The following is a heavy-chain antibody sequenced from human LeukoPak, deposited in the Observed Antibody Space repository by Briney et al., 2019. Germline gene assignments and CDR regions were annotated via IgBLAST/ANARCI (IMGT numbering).Heavy chain of an antibody. CDR3: ARVGITGTYNWFDP. CDR1: GDSVSSNSAA. CDR2: TYYRSKWYN. J-gene: IGHJ5*02. V-gene: IGHV6-1*01. Sequence: SQTLSLTCAISGDSVSSNSAAWNWIRQSPSRGLEWLGRTYYRSKWYNDYAVSVKSRITINPDTSKNQFSLQLNSMTPEDTAVYYCARVGITGTYNWFDPWGQGTLVTVSS. D-gene: IGHD1-20*01.